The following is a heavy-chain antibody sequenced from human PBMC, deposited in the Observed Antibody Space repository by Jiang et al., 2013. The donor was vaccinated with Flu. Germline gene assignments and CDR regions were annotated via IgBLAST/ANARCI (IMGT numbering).Heavy chain of an antibody. CDR1: GGSFSGYY. CDR3: ARRKRITIFGVVRDDAFDI. J-gene: IGHJ3*02. Sequence: LLKPSETLSLTCAVYGGSFSGYYWSWIRQPPGKGLEWIGEINHSGSTNYNPSLKSRVTISVDTSKNQFSLKLSSVTAADTAVYYCARRKRITIFGVVRDDAFDIWGQGTMVTVSS. D-gene: IGHD3-3*01. CDR2: INHSGST. V-gene: IGHV4-34*01.